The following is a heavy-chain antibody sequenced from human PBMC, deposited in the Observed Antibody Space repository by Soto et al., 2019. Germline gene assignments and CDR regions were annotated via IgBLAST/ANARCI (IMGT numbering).Heavy chain of an antibody. CDR1: GYTFTSYA. CDR2: INAGNGNT. V-gene: IGHV1-3*01. D-gene: IGHD6-19*01. CDR3: ARVPVAGSYYYYGMDV. Sequence: ASVKVSCKASGYTFTSYAMHWVRQAPGQRLEWMGWINAGNGNTKYSQKFQGRVTITRDTSASTAYMELSSLRSEDAAVYYCARVPVAGSYYYYGMDVWGQGTTVTVSS. J-gene: IGHJ6*02.